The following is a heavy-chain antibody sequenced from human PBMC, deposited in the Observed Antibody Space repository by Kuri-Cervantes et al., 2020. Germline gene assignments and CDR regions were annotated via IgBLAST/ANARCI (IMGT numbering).Heavy chain of an antibody. V-gene: IGHV4-59*12. J-gene: IGHJ3*02. CDR2: IYYSGST. D-gene: IGHD3-10*01. Sequence: SETLSLTCAASGFTFSSYWMSWVRQAPGKGLEWIGYIYYSGSTYYNPSLKGRVTVSVDTSKNQFSLKLSSVTAADTAVYYCARGRQPLRGNAFDIWGQGTMVTVSS. CDR1: GFTFSSYW. CDR3: ARGRQPLRGNAFDI.